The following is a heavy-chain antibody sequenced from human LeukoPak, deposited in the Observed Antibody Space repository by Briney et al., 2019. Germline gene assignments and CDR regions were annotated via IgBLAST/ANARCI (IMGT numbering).Heavy chain of an antibody. CDR1: GFTFSNYW. CDR3: VRDSSYYMDV. D-gene: IGHD1-7*01. CDR2: INIDGSNT. J-gene: IGHJ6*03. V-gene: IGHV3-74*01. Sequence: QPGGSLRLSCAASGFTFSNYWMHWVRQVPGKGLVWVSRINIDGSNTIYADSVKGRFTISRDNAKNTLYLQMNSLRAEDTAIYYCVRDSSYYMDVWGKGTTVTVPS.